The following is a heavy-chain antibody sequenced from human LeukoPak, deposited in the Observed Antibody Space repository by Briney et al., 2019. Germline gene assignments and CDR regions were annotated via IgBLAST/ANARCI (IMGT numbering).Heavy chain of an antibody. D-gene: IGHD5-18*01. CDR1: TFTFTPGW. CDR3: ASLDTAHPSGVY. J-gene: IGHJ4*02. Sequence: SGGSLRLSCEASTFTFTPGWISRVRQAPGKGLEWVAMIKRDGGEKYYVDSVKGRFTISRDNAKKSLYLQMDSLRDEDTAVYYCASLDTAHPSGVYWGQGTLVTVSS. V-gene: IGHV3-7*01. CDR2: IKRDGGEK.